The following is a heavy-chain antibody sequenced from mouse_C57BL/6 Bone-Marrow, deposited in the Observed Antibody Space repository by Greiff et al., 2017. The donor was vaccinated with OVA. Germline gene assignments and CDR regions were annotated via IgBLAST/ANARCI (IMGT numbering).Heavy chain of an antibody. CDR3: ARGRLRFDY. Sequence: VQLQQSGAELVRPGTSVKLSCKASGYTFTSYWMHWVKQRPGQGLEWIGVIDPSDSYTNYNQKFKGKATLTVDTSSSTAYMQLSSLTSEDSAVYYCARGRLRFDYWGQGTTLTVSS. CDR2: IDPSDSYT. V-gene: IGHV1-59*01. CDR1: GYTFTSYW. J-gene: IGHJ2*01. D-gene: IGHD1-1*01.